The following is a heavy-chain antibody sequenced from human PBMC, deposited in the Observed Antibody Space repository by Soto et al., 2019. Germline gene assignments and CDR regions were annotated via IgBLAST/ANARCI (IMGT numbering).Heavy chain of an antibody. CDR1: GGSISSYY. D-gene: IGHD5-18*01. V-gene: IGHV4-59*01. Sequence: PSETLSLTCTVSGGSISSYYWSWIRRPPGKGLEWIGYIYYSGSTNYNPSLKSRVTISVDTSKNQFSLKLSSVTAAATAVYYCAGTAMARSAIDYWGQGTLVTVSS. J-gene: IGHJ4*02. CDR2: IYYSGST. CDR3: AGTAMARSAIDY.